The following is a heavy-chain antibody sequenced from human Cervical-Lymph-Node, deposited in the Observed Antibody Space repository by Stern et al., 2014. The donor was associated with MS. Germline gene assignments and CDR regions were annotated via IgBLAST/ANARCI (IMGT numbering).Heavy chain of an antibody. V-gene: IGHV3-30*18. CDR3: AKKSVGTTGTTTAFDY. CDR1: GFTFSNYG. CDR2: ISYDADVK. Sequence: QVQLVESGGGVVQPGTSLRLSCAVSGFTFSNYGMHWVRQAPGKGLAWVAVISYDADVKFYADSVKGRFTISRDTPKNTMYLQLNSLKVEDTAVYFCAKKSVGTTGTTTAFDYWGQGTLVTVSS. D-gene: IGHD1-1*01. J-gene: IGHJ4*02.